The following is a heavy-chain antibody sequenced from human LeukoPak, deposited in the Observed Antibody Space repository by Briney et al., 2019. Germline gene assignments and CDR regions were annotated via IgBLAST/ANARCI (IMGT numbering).Heavy chain of an antibody. Sequence: AGGSLRLSCAASGFTFSNYAMSWVRQAPGKGLEWVSAISVSGATTYYADSVKGRFTISRDNSKNTLYLQMSSLRAEDTAVYYCAKKVIAMAATGGFDPWGQGTLVTVSS. CDR3: AKKVIAMAATGGFDP. J-gene: IGHJ5*02. V-gene: IGHV3-23*01. D-gene: IGHD6-19*01. CDR1: GFTFSNYA. CDR2: ISVSGATT.